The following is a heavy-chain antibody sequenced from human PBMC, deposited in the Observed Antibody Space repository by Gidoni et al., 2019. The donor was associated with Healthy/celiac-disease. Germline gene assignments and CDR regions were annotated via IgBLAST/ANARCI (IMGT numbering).Heavy chain of an antibody. CDR2: IYSGGST. CDR1: GFPVRSNY. V-gene: IGHV3-66*01. J-gene: IGHJ3*02. Sequence: EVQLVESGGGLVQPGGSLRLSCAASGFPVRSNYMSWVRQAPGKGLEWVSVIYSGGSTYYADSVKGRFTISRDNSKNTLYLQMNSLRAEDTAVYYCARDLRGYSGSYFSIWGQGTMVTVSS. D-gene: IGHD1-26*01. CDR3: ARDLRGYSGSYFSI.